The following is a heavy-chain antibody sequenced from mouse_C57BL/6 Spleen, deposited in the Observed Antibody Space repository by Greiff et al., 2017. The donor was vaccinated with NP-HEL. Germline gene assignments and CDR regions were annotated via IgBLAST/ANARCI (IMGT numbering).Heavy chain of an antibody. Sequence: VKLQESGPELVKPGASVKISCKASGYSFTSYYIHWVKQRPGQGLEWIGWIYPGSGNTKYNEKFKGKATLTADTSSSTAYMQLSSLTSEDSAVYYCARGDSNWYFDVWGTGTTVTVSS. CDR3: ARGDSNWYFDV. CDR1: GYSFTSYY. J-gene: IGHJ1*03. V-gene: IGHV1-66*01. CDR2: IYPGSGNT.